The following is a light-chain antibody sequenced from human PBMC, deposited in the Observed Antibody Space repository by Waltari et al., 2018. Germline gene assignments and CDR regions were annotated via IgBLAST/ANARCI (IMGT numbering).Light chain of an antibody. CDR1: ESVLFSSRNKNH. CDR3: QQYYDSPLT. CDR2: WAS. V-gene: IGKV4-1*01. Sequence: DIVMTQSPDSLAVSLGERATINCKSSESVLFSSRNKNHLAWYQQKPGHPPKLLLYWASTRESGVPDRFSGSGSGTDLTLTISSLQAEDVAIYYCQQYYDSPLTFGGGTKVEIK. J-gene: IGKJ4*01.